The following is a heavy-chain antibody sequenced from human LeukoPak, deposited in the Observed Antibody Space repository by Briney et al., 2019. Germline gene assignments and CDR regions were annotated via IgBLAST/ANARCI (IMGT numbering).Heavy chain of an antibody. CDR2: INPNSGGT. J-gene: IGHJ4*02. CDR3: ARSPSITMVRGGLDYFDY. CDR1: GYTFTGHY. D-gene: IGHD3-10*01. Sequence: ASVKVSCKASGYTFTGHYMHWVRQAPGQGLEWMGWINPNSGGTNYAQKFQGWVTMTRDTSISTAYMELSRLRSDDTAVYYCARSPSITMVRGGLDYFDYWGQGTLVTVSS. V-gene: IGHV1-2*04.